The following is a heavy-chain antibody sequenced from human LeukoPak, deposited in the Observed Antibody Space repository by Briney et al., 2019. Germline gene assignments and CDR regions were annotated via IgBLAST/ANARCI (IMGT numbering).Heavy chain of an antibody. Sequence: GESLKISCKGSGYSLTSYWIGWVRQMPGKGLEWMGIIYPGDSDTRYSPSFQGQVTISADKSISTAYLQWSSLKASDTAMYYCASRGYCSSTSCPPDYWGQGTLVTVSS. V-gene: IGHV5-51*01. D-gene: IGHD2-2*01. CDR1: GYSLTSYW. CDR3: ASRGYCSSTSCPPDY. CDR2: IYPGDSDT. J-gene: IGHJ4*02.